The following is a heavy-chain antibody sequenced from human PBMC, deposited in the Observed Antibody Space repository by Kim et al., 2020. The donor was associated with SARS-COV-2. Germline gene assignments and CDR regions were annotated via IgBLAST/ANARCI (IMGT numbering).Heavy chain of an antibody. J-gene: IGHJ2*01. D-gene: IGHD3-10*01. CDR2: INHSGST. Sequence: SETLSLTCAVYGGSFSGYYWSWIPQPPGKGLDGLGEINHSGSTNDNPSLKSRVTISVDTSKNQFSLKLSSVTAADTAVYYCARGQFTMVRGVKVDVYFDLWGRGTLVTVSS. CDR1: GGSFSGYY. V-gene: IGHV4-34*01. CDR3: ARGQFTMVRGVKVDVYFDL.